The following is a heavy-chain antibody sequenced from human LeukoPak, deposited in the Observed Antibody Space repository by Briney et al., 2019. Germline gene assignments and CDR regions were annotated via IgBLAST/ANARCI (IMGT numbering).Heavy chain of an antibody. V-gene: IGHV4-39*07. J-gene: IGHJ6*03. Sequence: SETLSLTCTVSGGSISSSSYYWGWIRQPPGKGLEWIGSIYYSGSTYYNPSLKSRVTISVDTSKNQFSLKLSSVTAADTAVYYCARVVGPDYYYYMDVWGKGTTVTVSS. CDR1: GGSISSSSYY. CDR3: ARVVGPDYYYYMDV. CDR2: IYYSGST.